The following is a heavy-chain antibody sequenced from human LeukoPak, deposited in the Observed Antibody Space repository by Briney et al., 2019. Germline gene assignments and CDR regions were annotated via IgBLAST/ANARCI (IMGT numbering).Heavy chain of an antibody. CDR3: GRSRRINASLYYYMDV. Sequence: GGSLRLSCAASGFAFSSYAITWVRQVPGKGLEWVSSIRSTGDSTFYADSVKGRFTISRDNSKNTVYLLMNSLRTEDTAVYYCGRSRRINASLYYYMDVWGKGTTVTVSS. D-gene: IGHD2-15*01. CDR2: IRSTGDST. J-gene: IGHJ6*03. V-gene: IGHV3-23*01. CDR1: GFAFSSYA.